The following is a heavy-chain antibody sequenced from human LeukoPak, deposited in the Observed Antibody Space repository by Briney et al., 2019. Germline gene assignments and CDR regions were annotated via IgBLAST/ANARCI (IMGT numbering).Heavy chain of an antibody. D-gene: IGHD2-15*01. CDR3: ARDLGMYCSGGTCYYEGDFDY. CDR2: INPNNGGT. CDR1: GYSFTDHY. Sequence: ASVTVSCKASGYSFTDHYIHWVRQAPGQGLEWMGWINPNNGGTKYAPKFQVRVTMTRDTSISTAYMELSRLAPDDTAVYYCARDLGMYCSGGTCYYEGDFDYWGQGTLVTVSS. J-gene: IGHJ4*02. V-gene: IGHV1-2*02.